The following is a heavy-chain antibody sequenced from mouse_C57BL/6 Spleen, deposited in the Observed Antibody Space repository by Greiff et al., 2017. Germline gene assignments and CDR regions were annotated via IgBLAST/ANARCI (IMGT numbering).Heavy chain of an antibody. V-gene: IGHV1-4*01. D-gene: IGHD1-1*01. CDR1: GYTFTSYT. Sequence: VMLVESGAELARPGASVKMSCKASGYTFTSYTMHWVQQRPGQGLEWIGYINPSSGYTKYNQKFKDKATLTADKTSSTAYMQLSSLTSEDSAVYYCARDGSSLNYFDYWGQGTTLTVSS. J-gene: IGHJ2*01. CDR3: ARDGSSLNYFDY. CDR2: INPSSGYT.